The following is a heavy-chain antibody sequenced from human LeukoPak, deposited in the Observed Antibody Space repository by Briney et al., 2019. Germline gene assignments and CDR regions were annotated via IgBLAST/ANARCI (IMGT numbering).Heavy chain of an antibody. CDR3: ARQKFLIAAAAVFDY. D-gene: IGHD6-13*01. V-gene: IGHV4-39*01. CDR1: GGSISSSSYY. CDR2: IYYSGST. Sequence: SETLSLTCTVSGGSISSSSYYWGWIRQPPGKGLEWIGSIYYSGSTYYNPSLKSRVTISVDTSKNQFSLKLSSVTAADTAVYYCARQKFLIAAAAVFDYWSQGTLVTVSS. J-gene: IGHJ4*02.